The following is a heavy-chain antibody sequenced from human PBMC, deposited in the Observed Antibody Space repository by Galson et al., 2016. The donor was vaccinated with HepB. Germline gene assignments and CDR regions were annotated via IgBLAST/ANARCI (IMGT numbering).Heavy chain of an antibody. CDR2: IWFDGSRK. J-gene: IGHJ4*02. Sequence: LSLTCTVSGGSLSTYYWSWIRQAPGKGLEWVAVIWFDGSRKSYADSVKGRFTVSRDNSKSTLYLQMNSLRVEDTAVYYCAGGYYFDSALDNWGQGTRVTVSS. CDR1: GGSLSTYY. CDR3: AGGYYFDSALDN. V-gene: IGHV3-33*08. D-gene: IGHD3-22*01.